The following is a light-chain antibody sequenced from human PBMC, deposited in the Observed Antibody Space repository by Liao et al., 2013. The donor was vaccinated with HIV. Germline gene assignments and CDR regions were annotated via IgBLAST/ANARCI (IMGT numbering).Light chain of an antibody. Sequence: SYELTQPPSVSVSPGQTARITCSGDHLGDKSASWYQQKPGQSPVLLIYQDSKRPSGIPERFSGSNSGNTATLTISGTQAMDEADYYCQAWDSNEVIFGGGTKLSVL. CDR1: HLGDKS. CDR2: QDS. J-gene: IGLJ2*01. V-gene: IGLV3-1*01. CDR3: QAWDSNEVI.